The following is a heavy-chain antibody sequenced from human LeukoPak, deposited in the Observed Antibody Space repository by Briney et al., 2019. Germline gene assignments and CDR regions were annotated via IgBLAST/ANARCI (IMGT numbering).Heavy chain of an antibody. CDR3: ASTREDYYDSSGYNVINY. V-gene: IGHV1-69*05. CDR1: GGTFSSYA. CDR2: IIPIFGTA. D-gene: IGHD3-22*01. J-gene: IGHJ4*02. Sequence: AASVKVSCKASGGTFSSYAISWVRQAPGQGLEWMGGIIPIFGTANYAQKFQGRVTITTDESTSTAYMEQSSLRSEDTAVYYCASTREDYYDSSGYNVINYWGQGTLVTVSS.